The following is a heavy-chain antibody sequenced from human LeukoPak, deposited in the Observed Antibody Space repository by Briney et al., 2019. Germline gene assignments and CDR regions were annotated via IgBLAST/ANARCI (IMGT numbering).Heavy chain of an antibody. V-gene: IGHV3-53*01. Sequence: GGSPRLSCAASGFTVTSNYMSWVRQAPGKGLEWISIIYSAGSTYYADSVRGRFTISRDNLRNTLYLQMNNLRAEDTAVYYCARGRSSWLFYFDNWGQGTLVTVSS. CDR3: ARGRSSWLFYFDN. CDR1: GFTVTSNY. CDR2: IYSAGST. J-gene: IGHJ4*02. D-gene: IGHD6-13*01.